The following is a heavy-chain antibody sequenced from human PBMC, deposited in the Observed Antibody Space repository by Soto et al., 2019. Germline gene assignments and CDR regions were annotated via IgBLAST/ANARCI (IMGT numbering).Heavy chain of an antibody. CDR1: GGSFSGYY. CDR3: ARALGTIDP. CDR2: INPRGRS. V-gene: IGHV4-34*01. Sequence: SETLSLTCAVYGGSFSGYYWSWIRQPPWKGLEWIGKINPRGRSNYNPSLKSRVTISVDTSKNQFSLNLNSVTAADTAVYYCARALGTIDPWGQRTRVTVSS. J-gene: IGHJ5*02.